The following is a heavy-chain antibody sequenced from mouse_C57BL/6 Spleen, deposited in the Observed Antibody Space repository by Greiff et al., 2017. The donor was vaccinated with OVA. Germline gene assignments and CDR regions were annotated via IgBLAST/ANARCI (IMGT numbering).Heavy chain of an antibody. CDR3: ARYSDYDWYCDV. V-gene: IGHV1-82*01. CDR2: IYPGDGDT. D-gene: IGHD2-4*01. Sequence: VQLQQSGPELVKPGASVKISCKASGYAFSSSWMNWVKQRPGKGLEWIGRIYPGDGDTNYNGKFKGKATLTADKSSSTAYMQLSSLTSEDSAVYFCARYSDYDWYCDVWGTGTTVTVSS. J-gene: IGHJ1*03. CDR1: GYAFSSSW.